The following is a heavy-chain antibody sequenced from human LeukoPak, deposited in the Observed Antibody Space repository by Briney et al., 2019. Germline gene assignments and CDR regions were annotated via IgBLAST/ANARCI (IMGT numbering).Heavy chain of an antibody. D-gene: IGHD3-10*01. CDR3: ARDGVGYYGSGSYYNRYFDY. J-gene: IGHJ4*02. CDR1: GFTFSSYG. CDR2: IWYDGSNK. V-gene: IGHV3-33*01. Sequence: GGSLRLSCAASGFTFSSYGMHWVRQAPGKGLEWVAVIWYDGSNKYYADSVKGRFTISRDNSKNTLYLQMNSLRAEDTAVYYCARDGVGYYGSGSYYNRYFDYWGREPWSPSPQ.